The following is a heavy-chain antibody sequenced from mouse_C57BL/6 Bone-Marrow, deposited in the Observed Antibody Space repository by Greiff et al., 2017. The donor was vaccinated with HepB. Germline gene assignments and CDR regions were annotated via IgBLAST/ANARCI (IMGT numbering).Heavy chain of an antibody. CDR3: ARKEDYDFFAY. D-gene: IGHD2-4*01. CDR2: ILPGSGST. Sequence: QVQLQQSGAELMKPGASVKLSCKATGYTFTGYWIEWVEQRPGHGLEWIGEILPGSGSTNYNEKFKGKATFTADTSSNTAYMQISSLTTEDAAIYYCARKEDYDFFAYWGQGTLVTVSA. V-gene: IGHV1-9*01. CDR1: GYTFTGYW. J-gene: IGHJ3*01.